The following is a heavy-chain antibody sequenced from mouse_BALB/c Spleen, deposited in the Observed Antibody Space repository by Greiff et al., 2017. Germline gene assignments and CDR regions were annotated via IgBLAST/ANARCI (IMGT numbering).Heavy chain of an antibody. CDR2: ISNGGGST. D-gene: IGHD4-1*01. V-gene: IGHV5-12-2*01. J-gene: IGHJ2*01. CDR3: ARLGRGFDY. CDR1: GFTFSSYT. Sequence: EVQVVESGGGLVQPGGSLKLSCAASGFTFSSYTMSWVRQTPEKRLEWVAYISNGGGSTYYPDTVKGRFTISRDNAKNTLYLQMSSLKSEDTAMYYCARLGRGFDYWGQGTTLTVSS.